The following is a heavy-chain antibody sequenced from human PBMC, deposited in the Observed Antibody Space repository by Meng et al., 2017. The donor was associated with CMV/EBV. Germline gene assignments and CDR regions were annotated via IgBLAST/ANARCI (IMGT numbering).Heavy chain of an antibody. D-gene: IGHD1-26*01. Sequence: GESLKISCAASGFTFDDYGMSWVRQAPGKGLEWVSGINWNGDSTGYADSVKGRFTISRDNAKKSLYLQMNSLRAEDTALYYCAKAGSGSYWYYFDYWGQGTLVTVSS. J-gene: IGHJ4*02. CDR1: GFTFDDYG. CDR3: AKAGSGSYWYYFDY. V-gene: IGHV3-20*04. CDR2: INWNGDST.